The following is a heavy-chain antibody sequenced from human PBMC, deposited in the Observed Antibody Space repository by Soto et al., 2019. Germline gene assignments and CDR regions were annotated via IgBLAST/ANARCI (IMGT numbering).Heavy chain of an antibody. J-gene: IGHJ4*02. V-gene: IGHV3-11*01. CDR3: ARDSAYDFWSGYYCY. CDR1: VFPFSDYY. Sequence: GGSLRLSCSASVFPFSDYYMSWIRQAPGKGLEWVSYISSSGSTIYYADSVKGRFTISRDNAKNSLYLQMNSLRAEDTAVYYCARDSAYDFWSGYYCYWGQGTLVTVSS. D-gene: IGHD3-3*01. CDR2: ISSSGSTI.